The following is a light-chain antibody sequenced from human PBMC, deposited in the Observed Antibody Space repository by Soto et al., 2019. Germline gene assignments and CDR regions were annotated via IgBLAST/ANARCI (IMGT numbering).Light chain of an antibody. V-gene: IGKV1-33*01. CDR1: QGVSTY. CDR3: QYSRHLPL. J-gene: IGKJ3*01. CDR2: DAF. Sequence: DIPMTQSPSSLSASVGDRVTITCRASQGVSTYLNWYQHKPGKAPKLLIYDAFNFETGVPSRFSGGGSGTHFSFTISGLQPDDVATYYCQYSRHLPLFGPGTKVDMK.